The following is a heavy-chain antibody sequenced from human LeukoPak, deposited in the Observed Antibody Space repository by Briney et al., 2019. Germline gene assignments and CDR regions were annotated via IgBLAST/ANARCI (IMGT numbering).Heavy chain of an antibody. CDR2: INHSGST. D-gene: IGHD6-19*01. Sequence: PSETLSLTCAVYGGSFSGYYWSWIRQPPGKGLEWIGEINHSGSTNYNPSLKSRVTISVDTSKNQFSLKLSSVTAADTAVYYCARESSGWSIDYWGQGTLVTVSS. CDR3: ARESSGWSIDY. J-gene: IGHJ4*02. V-gene: IGHV4-34*01. CDR1: GGSFSGYY.